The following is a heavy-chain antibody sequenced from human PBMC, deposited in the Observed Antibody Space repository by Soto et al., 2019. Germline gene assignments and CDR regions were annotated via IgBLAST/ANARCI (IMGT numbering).Heavy chain of an antibody. CDR3: ARADTAMGAYYYYGMDV. Sequence: SGSLSLTCTVSGGSISSYYWSWIRQPAGKGLEWIGRIYTSGSTNYNPSLKSRVTMSVDTSKNQYSLKLSSVTAADTAVYYCARADTAMGAYYYYGMDVWGQGTTVTVSS. D-gene: IGHD5-18*01. CDR1: GGSISSYY. J-gene: IGHJ6*02. V-gene: IGHV4-4*07. CDR2: IYTSGST.